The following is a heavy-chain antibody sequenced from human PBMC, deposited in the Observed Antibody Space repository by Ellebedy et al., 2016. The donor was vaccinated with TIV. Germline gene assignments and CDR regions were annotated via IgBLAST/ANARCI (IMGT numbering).Heavy chain of an antibody. V-gene: IGHV3-74*01. D-gene: IGHD5-18*01. CDR1: GFPFSGYW. CDR2: INSDESST. Sequence: GESLKISXAASGFPFSGYWIHCVRQASGKGLVWVSRINSDESSTSYADSVKGRFTISRDNAKNTLYLQMNSLRAEDTAVYYCARRGYSYGYFYYGMDVWGQGTTVTVAS. CDR3: ARRGYSYGYFYYGMDV. J-gene: IGHJ6*02.